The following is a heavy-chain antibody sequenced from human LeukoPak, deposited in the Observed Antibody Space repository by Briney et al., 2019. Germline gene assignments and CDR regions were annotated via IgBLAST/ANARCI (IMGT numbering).Heavy chain of an antibody. D-gene: IGHD4-11*01. CDR1: GFTFSSYA. CDR2: IKSKTDGETT. CDR3: SIETV. J-gene: IGHJ4*02. Sequence: GGSLRLSCAASGFTFSSYAMTWVRRAPGKGLEWVGRIKSKTDGETTDYAAPVKGRFTISRDDSKNMLYLQMNSLKTEDTAVYYCSIETVWGQGALVTVSS. V-gene: IGHV3-15*01.